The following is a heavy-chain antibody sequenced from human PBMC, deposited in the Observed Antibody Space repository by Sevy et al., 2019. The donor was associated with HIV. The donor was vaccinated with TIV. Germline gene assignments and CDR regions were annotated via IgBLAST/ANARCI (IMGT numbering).Heavy chain of an antibody. CDR1: GYSLSKLS. Sequence: ASVKVSCKVFGYSLSKLSMHWVRQAPGKGLEWMGSLDPGNGEITYAQTVQGRVTMTEDTSTDTAYMELSGLTSGDTATYYCATVGLGYYSGSSYYQGDWFDPWGQGTLVTVSS. J-gene: IGHJ5*02. CDR3: ATVGLGYYSGSSYYQGDWFDP. CDR2: LDPGNGEI. D-gene: IGHD2-15*01. V-gene: IGHV1-24*01.